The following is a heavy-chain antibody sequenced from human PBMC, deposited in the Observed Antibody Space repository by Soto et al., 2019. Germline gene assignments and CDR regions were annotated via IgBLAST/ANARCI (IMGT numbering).Heavy chain of an antibody. D-gene: IGHD3-22*01. J-gene: IGHJ6*02. CDR2: IDTSDSYT. V-gene: IGHV5-10-1*01. CDR1: GYSFTSYW. Sequence: GESLKISCKGSGYSFTSYWISWVRQMPGKGLEWMGRIDTSDSYTNYSPSFQGHVTISADKSISTAYLQWSSLKASDTAMYYCAGTYYYDSSGYSFYGMDVWGQGTTVTVSS. CDR3: AGTYYYDSSGYSFYGMDV.